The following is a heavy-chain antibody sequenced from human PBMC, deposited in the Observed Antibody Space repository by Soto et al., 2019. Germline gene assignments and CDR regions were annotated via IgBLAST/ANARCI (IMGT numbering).Heavy chain of an antibody. D-gene: IGHD3-3*01. J-gene: IGHJ6*02. CDR2: IYYSGST. CDR3: CITICGVVIKDDYGMDA. Sequence: PSETLSLTCTVSGGSISSSSYYWGWIRQPPGKGLEWIGSIYYSGSTYYNPSLKSRVTISVDTSKNQFSLKLSSVTAADTAVYYCCITICGVVIKDDYGMDAWGQGTTVPVSS. CDR1: GGSISSSSYY. V-gene: IGHV4-39*01.